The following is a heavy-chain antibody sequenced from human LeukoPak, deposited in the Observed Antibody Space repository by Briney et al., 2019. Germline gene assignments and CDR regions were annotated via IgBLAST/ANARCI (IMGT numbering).Heavy chain of an antibody. J-gene: IGHJ4*02. CDR3: ARVGGYNSYFDY. V-gene: IGHV3-74*01. CDR1: GFTFSSHW. CDR2: SKSDGSST. D-gene: IGHD5-24*01. Sequence: PGGSLRLSCAASGFTFSSHWMHWVRHAPGEGLVWVSRSKSDGSSTDYADSVKGRFTISRDNAKNTLHLQMNSLRAEDTAVYFCARVGGYNSYFDYWGQGALVTVSS.